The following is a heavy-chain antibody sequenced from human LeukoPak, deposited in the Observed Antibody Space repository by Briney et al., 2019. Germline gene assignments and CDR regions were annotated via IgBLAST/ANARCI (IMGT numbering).Heavy chain of an antibody. CDR3: ATDRRVPAAIPRAGWYFDY. CDR1: GYTFNTYG. J-gene: IGHJ4*02. D-gene: IGHD2-2*02. CDR2: ISAYNGNT. V-gene: IGHV1-18*01. Sequence: GASVKVSCKASGYTFNTYGVIWVRQAPGQGLEWMGWISAYNGNTNYAQKLQGRVTMTTDTSTSTAYMELRSLRSDDTAVYYCATDRRVPAAIPRAGWYFDYWGQGTLVTVSS.